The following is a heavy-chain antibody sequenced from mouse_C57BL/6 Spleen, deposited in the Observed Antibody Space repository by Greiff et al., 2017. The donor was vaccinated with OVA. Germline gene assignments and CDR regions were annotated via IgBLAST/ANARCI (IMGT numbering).Heavy chain of an antibody. V-gene: IGHV10-1*01. D-gene: IGHD2-5*01. J-gene: IGHJ2*01. CDR1: GFSFNTYA. Sequence: EVKVVESGGGLVQPKGSLKLSCAASGFSFNTYAMNWVRQAPGKGLEWVARIRSKSNNYATYYADSVKDRFTISRDDSESMLYLQMNNLKTEDTAMYYCVVSNRYFDYWGQGTTLTVSS. CDR2: IRSKSNNYAT. CDR3: VVSNRYFDY.